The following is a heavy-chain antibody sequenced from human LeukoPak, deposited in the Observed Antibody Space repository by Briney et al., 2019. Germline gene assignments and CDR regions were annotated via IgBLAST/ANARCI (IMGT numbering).Heavy chain of an antibody. J-gene: IGHJ4*02. CDR2: INHSGST. V-gene: IGHV4-34*01. D-gene: IGHD3-10*01. CDR1: GGSFSGYY. CDR3: ARGRRGSGSYYTPDY. Sequence: SETLSLTCAVYGGSFSGYYWSWIRQPPGKGLEWIGEINHSGSTNYNPSLKSRVTISVEMSKKQFSLKLSSVTAADTAVYYCARGRRGSGSYYTPDYWGQGTLVTVSS.